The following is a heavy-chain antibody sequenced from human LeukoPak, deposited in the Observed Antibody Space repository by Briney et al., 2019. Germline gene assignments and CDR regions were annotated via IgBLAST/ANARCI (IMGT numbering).Heavy chain of an antibody. CDR3: ASLIPDY. J-gene: IGHJ4*02. V-gene: IGHV4-34*01. Sequence: TETLSLTCAVYGGSFSGYYWSWIRQPPGKGLEWIGEISHSGSTNYNPSLKSRVTISVDTSKNQFSLKLSSVTAADTAVYYCASLIPDYWGQGTLVTVSS. CDR1: GGSFSGYY. D-gene: IGHD2-21*01. CDR2: ISHSGST.